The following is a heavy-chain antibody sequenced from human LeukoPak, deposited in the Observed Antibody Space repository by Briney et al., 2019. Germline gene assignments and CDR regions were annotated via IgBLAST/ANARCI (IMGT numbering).Heavy chain of an antibody. Sequence: SETLSLTCTVSGGSITSYYCTWIRPPPGKGREWIGSIYYSGSTHYNPSPKSRVTISVDTPTNQFSLKLGSVTAADTGVYYCARAGFMVRGTINWFDPWGQGTLVTVSS. CDR1: GGSITSYY. CDR3: ARAGFMVRGTINWFDP. J-gene: IGHJ5*02. D-gene: IGHD3-10*01. V-gene: IGHV4-59*01. CDR2: IYYSGST.